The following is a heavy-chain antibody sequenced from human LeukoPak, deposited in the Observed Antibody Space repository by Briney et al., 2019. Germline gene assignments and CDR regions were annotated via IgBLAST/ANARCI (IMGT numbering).Heavy chain of an antibody. J-gene: IGHJ4*02. D-gene: IGHD6-13*01. V-gene: IGHV3-30*02. CDR2: IPYDGSNK. CDR1: AFTFSSYG. Sequence: GGSLRLSCVASAFTFSSYGMHWVRQAPGKGLEWVAFIPYDGSNKYYVDSVKGRFTISRDDSKNTLYLQMNSLRPEDTAVYYCAKDGVASTGPYHFDYWGQGTLVTVSS. CDR3: AKDGVASTGPYHFDY.